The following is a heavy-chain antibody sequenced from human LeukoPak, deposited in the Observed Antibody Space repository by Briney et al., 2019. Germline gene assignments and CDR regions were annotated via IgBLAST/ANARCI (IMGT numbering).Heavy chain of an antibody. CDR1: GFTVSSNY. J-gene: IGHJ4*02. Sequence: GGSLRLSRAASGFTVSSNYMSWVRQAPGKGLEWVSVIYSGGSTYYADSVKGRFTISRDNSKNTLYLQMNSLRAEDTAVYYYARTPYSSGWYVYWGQGTLVTVSS. V-gene: IGHV3-66*02. D-gene: IGHD6-19*01. CDR3: ARTPYSSGWYVY. CDR2: IYSGGST.